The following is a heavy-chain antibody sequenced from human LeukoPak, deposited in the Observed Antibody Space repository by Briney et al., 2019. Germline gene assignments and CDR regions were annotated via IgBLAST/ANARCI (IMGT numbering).Heavy chain of an antibody. CDR3: AKSMWIVAAFDY. CDR2: ISYDGSNK. D-gene: IGHD2-21*01. Sequence: GGSLRLSCAASGFTFSSYGMHWVRQAPGKGLEWVAVISYDGSNKYYADSVKGRFAISRDNSKNTLYLQMNSLRAEDTAVYYCAKSMWIVAAFDYWGQGTLVTVSS. V-gene: IGHV3-30*18. CDR1: GFTFSSYG. J-gene: IGHJ4*02.